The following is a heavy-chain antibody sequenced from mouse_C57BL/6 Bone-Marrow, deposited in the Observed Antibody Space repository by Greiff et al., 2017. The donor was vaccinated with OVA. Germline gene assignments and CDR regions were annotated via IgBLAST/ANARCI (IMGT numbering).Heavy chain of an antibody. CDR2: INPNNGGT. V-gene: IGHV1-22*01. CDR1: GYTFTDYN. J-gene: IGHJ4*01. CDR3: ARDSKAYYYAMDY. Sequence: EVKLVESGPELVKPGASVKMSCKASGYTFTDYNMHWVKQSHGKSLEWIGYINPNNGGTSYNQKFKGKATLTVNKSSSTAYMELRSLTSEDSAVYYCARDSKAYYYAMDYWGQGTSVTVSS. D-gene: IGHD2-5*01.